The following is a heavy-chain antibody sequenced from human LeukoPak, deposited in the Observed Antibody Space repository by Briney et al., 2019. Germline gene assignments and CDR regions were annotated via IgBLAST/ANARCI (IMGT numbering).Heavy chain of an antibody. Sequence: GGSLRLSCAASGFTFNSYAMIWVRQAPGKGLEWVSVINGSGGSTYYADSVKGRFTISRDNSKNTLYLQMNSLRAEDTAVYYCAKDKAPAASWGQGTLVTVSS. CDR3: AKDKAPAAS. D-gene: IGHD6-13*01. CDR1: GFTFNSYA. V-gene: IGHV3-23*01. J-gene: IGHJ5*02. CDR2: INGSGGST.